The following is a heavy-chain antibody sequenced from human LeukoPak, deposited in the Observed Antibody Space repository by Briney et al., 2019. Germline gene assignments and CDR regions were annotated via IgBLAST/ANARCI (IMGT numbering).Heavy chain of an antibody. CDR1: GYTFTGYY. D-gene: IGHD5-12*01. J-gene: IGHJ6*02. V-gene: IGHV1-2*02. CDR2: INPNSSGT. Sequence: ASVKVSCKASGYTFTGYYMHWVRQAPGQGLEWMGWINPNSSGTNYAQKFQGRVTMTRDTSISTAYMELSRLRSDDTAVYYCARVSGYDLHYYGMDVWGQGTTVTVSS. CDR3: ARVSGYDLHYYGMDV.